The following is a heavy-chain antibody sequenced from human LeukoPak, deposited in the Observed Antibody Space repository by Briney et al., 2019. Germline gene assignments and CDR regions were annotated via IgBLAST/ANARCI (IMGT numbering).Heavy chain of an antibody. V-gene: IGHV3-11*04. D-gene: IGHD6-19*01. CDR3: ARDRGSGLAVAGSNDY. Sequence: GGSLRLSCAASGFTFSGYYMSWIRQAPGKGLEWVSYISSSGSTIYYADSVKGRFTISRDNAKNSLYLQMNSLRAEDTAVYYCARDRGSGLAVAGSNDYWGQGTLVTVSS. CDR1: GFTFSGYY. J-gene: IGHJ4*02. CDR2: ISSSGSTI.